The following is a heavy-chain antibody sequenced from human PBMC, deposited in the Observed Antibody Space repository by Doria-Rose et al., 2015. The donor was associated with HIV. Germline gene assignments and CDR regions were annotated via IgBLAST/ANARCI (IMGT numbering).Heavy chain of an antibody. J-gene: IGHJ4*02. D-gene: IGHD3-10*01. CDR1: GFTFSSHR. CDR3: ATGVTLDY. Sequence: VQLQESGGGLVRPGGSLRLSCATSGFTFSSHRINWVRQAPGKGLEWVSSISSTSAYINYADSVRGRLTISRDNARNSLYLQMDSLRAEDTAIYYCATGVTLDYWGQGTLVTVSS. V-gene: IGHV3-21*01. CDR2: ISSTSAYI.